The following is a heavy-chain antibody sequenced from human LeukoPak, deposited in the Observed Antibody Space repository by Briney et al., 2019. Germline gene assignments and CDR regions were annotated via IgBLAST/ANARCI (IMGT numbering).Heavy chain of an antibody. Sequence: SGPTLVKPPQTLTLTCTFSGFSLSTSGVGVGWIRQPPGKALEWLAVIYWNDDKRYSPVLKSRLTITKDTSKNQVVLTMTNMDPVDTATYYCAHRGDITMVRGVSPIRGWFDPWGQGTLVTVSS. CDR2: IYWNDDK. V-gene: IGHV2-5*01. J-gene: IGHJ5*02. D-gene: IGHD3-10*01. CDR1: GFSLSTSGVG. CDR3: AHRGDITMVRGVSPIRGWFDP.